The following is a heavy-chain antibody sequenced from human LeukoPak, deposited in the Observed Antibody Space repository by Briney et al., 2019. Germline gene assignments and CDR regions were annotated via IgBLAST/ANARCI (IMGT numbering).Heavy chain of an antibody. V-gene: IGHV3-74*03. Sequence: GGSLRLSCVASGFTLSSYWMHWVRQVPEKGLEWVSRISFDGRTTTYADPMKGRFTISRDNAKNTLYLQMSSLSAEDTAMYYCARGPSYSDSRYGHDYWGQGTLVTVSS. CDR3: ARGPSYSDSRYGHDY. D-gene: IGHD1-26*01. CDR1: GFTLSSYW. CDR2: ISFDGRTT. J-gene: IGHJ4*02.